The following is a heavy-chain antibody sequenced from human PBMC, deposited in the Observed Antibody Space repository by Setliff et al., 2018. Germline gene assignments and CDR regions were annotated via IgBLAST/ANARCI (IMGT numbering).Heavy chain of an antibody. Sequence: GGSLRLSCAASGFTFRGFAMHWVRQAPGKGLEWVSAISGSGGSTYYADSVKGRFTISRDNSKNTLYLQMNSLRAEDTAVYYCAKDPNYYDSSGYPGYFDYWGQGTLVTVSS. J-gene: IGHJ4*02. CDR3: AKDPNYYDSSGYPGYFDY. CDR2: ISGSGGST. V-gene: IGHV3-23*01. CDR1: GFTFRGFA. D-gene: IGHD3-22*01.